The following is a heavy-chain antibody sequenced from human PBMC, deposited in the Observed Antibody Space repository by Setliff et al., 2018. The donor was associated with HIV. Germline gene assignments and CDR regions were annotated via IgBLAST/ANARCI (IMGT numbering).Heavy chain of an antibody. CDR1: GGSFNNYH. CDR3: ARDRHYYGSGSYGP. J-gene: IGHJ5*02. D-gene: IGHD3-10*01. V-gene: IGHV4-4*07. CDR2: IYDSGAT. Sequence: TCTVSGGSFNNYHWSWIRQPAGKGLEWIGRIYDSGATNYKPSLKSRVTMSIDKSNNQFSLYLTSVTAADTAIYYCARDRHYYGSGSYGPWGQGILVTVSS.